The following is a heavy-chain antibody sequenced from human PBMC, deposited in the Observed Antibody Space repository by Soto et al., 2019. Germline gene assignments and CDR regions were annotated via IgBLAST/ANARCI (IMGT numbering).Heavy chain of an antibody. CDR3: ARSIVLGRRTYGDYRYAFDI. D-gene: IGHD4-17*01. V-gene: IGHV1-3*01. CDR2: INAGNGNT. J-gene: IGHJ3*02. CDR1: GYTFTSYA. Sequence: QVQLVQSGAEVKKPGASVKVSCKASGYTFTSYAMHWVRQAPGQRLEWMGWINAGNGNTKYSQKFQGRVTITRDTSASTAYMELSSLRSEDTAVYYCARSIVLGRRTYGDYRYAFDIWGQGTMVTVSS.